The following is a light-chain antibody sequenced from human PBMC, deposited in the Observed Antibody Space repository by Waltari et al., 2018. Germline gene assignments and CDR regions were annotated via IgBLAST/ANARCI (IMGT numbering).Light chain of an antibody. Sequence: QTVVTQEPSLSVSPGGIVTLPFGLSSCPGSPSYYPSWYQQAPGQAPRTLIFDTNTRSSGVPDRFSGSILDNKAALTITGAQADDESDYYCVLSMGSGIWVFGGGTKLTVL. CDR1: SCPGSPSYY. J-gene: IGLJ3*02. V-gene: IGLV8-61*01. CDR2: DTN. CDR3: VLSMGSGIWV.